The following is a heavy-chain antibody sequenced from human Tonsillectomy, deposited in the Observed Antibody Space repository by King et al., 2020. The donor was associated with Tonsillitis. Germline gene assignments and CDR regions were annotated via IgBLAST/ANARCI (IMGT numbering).Heavy chain of an antibody. J-gene: IGHJ3*02. CDR1: GFTFSSYA. Sequence: VQLVESGGGLVQPGGSLRLSCAASGFTFSSYAMSWVRQAPGKGLEWVSGISGSGGSTNYADSVKGRFTISRDNSKNTLYLQMNSLRGEDTAVYYCAKTHYGSGSYYAFDIWGQGTMVTVSS. D-gene: IGHD3-10*01. CDR3: AKTHYGSGSYYAFDI. CDR2: ISGSGGST. V-gene: IGHV3-23*04.